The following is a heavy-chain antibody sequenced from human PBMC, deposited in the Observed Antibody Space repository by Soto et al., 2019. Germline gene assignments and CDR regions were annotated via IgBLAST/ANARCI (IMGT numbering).Heavy chain of an antibody. D-gene: IGHD6-6*01. CDR3: ARGEQLAYGMDV. CDR2: ISGSGGST. V-gene: IGHV3-23*01. CDR1: GFTFSSYA. Sequence: GGSLRLSCAASGFTFSSYAMSWVRQAPGKGLEWVSAISGSGGSTYYADSVRGRFTISRDNSKNTLYLQMNSLRAEDTAVYYCARGEQLAYGMDVWGQGTTVTVSS. J-gene: IGHJ6*02.